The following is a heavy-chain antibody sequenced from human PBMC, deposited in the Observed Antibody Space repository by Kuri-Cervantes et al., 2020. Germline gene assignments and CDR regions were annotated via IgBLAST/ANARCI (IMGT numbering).Heavy chain of an antibody. CDR1: GYTFTSYD. J-gene: IGHJ5*02. Sequence: ASVKVSCKASGYTFTSYDINWVRQATGQGLEWMGWMNPSSGNTGYAQKFQGRVTMTRNTSISTAYMELSSLRSEDTAVYYCARDLAVAGTIWFDPWGQGTLVTVSS. V-gene: IGHV1-8*01. D-gene: IGHD6-19*01. CDR2: MNPSSGNT. CDR3: ARDLAVAGTIWFDP.